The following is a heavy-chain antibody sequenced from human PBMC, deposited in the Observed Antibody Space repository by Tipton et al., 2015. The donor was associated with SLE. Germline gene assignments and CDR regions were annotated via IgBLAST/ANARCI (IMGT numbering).Heavy chain of an antibody. V-gene: IGHV4-4*07. Sequence: TLSLTCTVSGGSMSSYYWSWVQQPAGKGLEWIGHIYSSGNTIYNPSLKSRVTMSVDTSKNQFSLKLSSVTAADTAVYYCARDVGSSWQAYYYYYYGMDVWGQGTTVTVSS. CDR1: GGSMSSYY. J-gene: IGHJ6*02. D-gene: IGHD6-13*01. CDR3: ARDVGSSWQAYYYYYYGMDV. CDR2: IYSSGNT.